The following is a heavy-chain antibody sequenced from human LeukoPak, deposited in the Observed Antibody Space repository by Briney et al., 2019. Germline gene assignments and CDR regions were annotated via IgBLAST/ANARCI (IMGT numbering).Heavy chain of an antibody. CDR1: GLTFSSYW. Sequence: GGSLRLSCAASGLTFSSYWMSWVRQAPGKGLEWVANIRQDGSEKYYVDSVKGRFTISRDNAKNSLYLQMNSLRAEDTAVYYCSRGGEDIVVVVAATADYWGPGTLVTVSS. V-gene: IGHV3-7*03. CDR2: IRQDGSEK. D-gene: IGHD2-15*01. J-gene: IGHJ4*02. CDR3: SRGGEDIVVVVAATADY.